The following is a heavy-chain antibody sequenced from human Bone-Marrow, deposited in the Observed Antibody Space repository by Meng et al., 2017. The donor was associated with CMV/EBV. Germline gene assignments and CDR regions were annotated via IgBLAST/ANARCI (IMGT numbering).Heavy chain of an antibody. CDR2: ISYDGSNK. Sequence: GESLKISCAASGFTFSSYAMHWVRQAPGKGLEWVAVISYDGSNKYYADSVKGRFTISRDNSKNKLYLQMNSLRAEDTAVYYCARERSGYYFDPWGQGTLVTVSS. CDR3: ARERSGYYFDP. J-gene: IGHJ5*02. CDR1: GFTFSSYA. D-gene: IGHD3-3*01. V-gene: IGHV3-30-3*01.